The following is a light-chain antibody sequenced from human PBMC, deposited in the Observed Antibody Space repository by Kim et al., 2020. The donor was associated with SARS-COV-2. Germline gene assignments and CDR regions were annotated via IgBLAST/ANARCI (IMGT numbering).Light chain of an antibody. CDR2: YDS. CDR1: NIGTKS. J-gene: IGLJ1*01. Sequence: SYELTQPPSVSVAPGKTARITCGGNNIGTKSVHWYQKKADQAPVLVIYYDSDRPSGIPERFSGSNSGNTATLTISRVEAEDEADYFCQVWDGTTEHYVFGTGTKVTVL. V-gene: IGLV3-21*04. CDR3: QVWDGTTEHYV.